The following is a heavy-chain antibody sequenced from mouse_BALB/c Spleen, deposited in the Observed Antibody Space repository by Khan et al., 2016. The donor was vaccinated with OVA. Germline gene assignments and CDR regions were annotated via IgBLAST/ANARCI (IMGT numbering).Heavy chain of an antibody. D-gene: IGHD1-1*01. CDR1: GYSITSGYA. J-gene: IGHJ2*01. CDR3: ARGNYYGYYFDC. Sequence: EVQLQESGPGLVKPSQSLSLTCTVTGYSITSGYAWNWIRQFPGNKLEWMGYISYSGVTSYTPSLKSRISITRDTSKNQFFLQLNSVTTEDAATYYIARGNYYGYYFDCWGQGTTLTVSS. CDR2: ISYSGVT. V-gene: IGHV3-2*02.